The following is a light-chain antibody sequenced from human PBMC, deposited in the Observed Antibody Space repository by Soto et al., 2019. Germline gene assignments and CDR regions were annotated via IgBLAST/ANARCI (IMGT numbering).Light chain of an antibody. CDR3: QQQGTLPPT. CDR1: QTGSNTY. J-gene: IGKJ4*01. Sequence: EFVLTQSPGTLSLSPGERATLSCRASQTGSNTYLAWYQQKSGQAPKFLIYGASNRATGIPDRFSGSESGTDFYLTISRLEREVFAVYCCQQQGTLPPTFGGGTKVEI. V-gene: IGKV3-20*01. CDR2: GAS.